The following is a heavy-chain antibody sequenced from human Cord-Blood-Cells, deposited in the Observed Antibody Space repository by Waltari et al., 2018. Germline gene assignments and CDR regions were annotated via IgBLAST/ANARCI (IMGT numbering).Heavy chain of an antibody. CDR3: ASTCEGTAMVTFGAFDI. V-gene: IGHV4-34*01. J-gene: IGHJ3*02. CDR2: INHSGST. Sequence: QVQLQQWGAGLLKPSETLSLTCAVYGGSFCGYYWSWIRQPPGKGLEWIGEINHSGSTNYNPSLKSRVTISVDTSKNQFSLKLSSVTAADTAVYYCASTCEGTAMVTFGAFDIWGQGTMVTVSS. CDR1: GGSFCGYY. D-gene: IGHD5-18*01.